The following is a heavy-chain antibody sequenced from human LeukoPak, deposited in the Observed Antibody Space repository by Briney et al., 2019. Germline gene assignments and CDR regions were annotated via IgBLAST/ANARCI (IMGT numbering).Heavy chain of an antibody. V-gene: IGHV1-18*01. Sequence: ASVKVSCKASGYTFTNYGISWVRQAPGQGLEWMGWIGTYDGDTNFAQRVEGRVTLTIDTSTNTAYMELRSLRSDDTAVYYCAREIVVVPAAIRFGAFDIWGQGTMVTVSS. CDR1: GYTFTNYG. J-gene: IGHJ3*02. CDR2: IGTYDGDT. D-gene: IGHD2-2*01. CDR3: AREIVVVPAAIRFGAFDI.